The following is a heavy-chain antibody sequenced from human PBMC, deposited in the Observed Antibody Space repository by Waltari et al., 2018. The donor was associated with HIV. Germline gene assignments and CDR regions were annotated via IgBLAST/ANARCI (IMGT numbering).Heavy chain of an antibody. Sequence: EVQLVESGGGLVQPGGSLRLSCSASGFTFSTYWMSWGRQAPGKGLEWVANIKQDGSEKYYVDSVKGRFTISRDNAKNSLYLQMNSLRAEDTAVYYCARMIVVVVAATGAFESWGQGTMVTVSS. J-gene: IGHJ3*02. D-gene: IGHD2-15*01. V-gene: IGHV3-7*01. CDR3: ARMIVVVVAATGAFES. CDR2: IKQDGSEK. CDR1: GFTFSTYW.